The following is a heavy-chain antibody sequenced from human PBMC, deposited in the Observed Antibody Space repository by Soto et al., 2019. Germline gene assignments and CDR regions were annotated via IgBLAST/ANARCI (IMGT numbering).Heavy chain of an antibody. V-gene: IGHV3-7*03. D-gene: IGHD6-13*01. CDR3: ARVADLPPDQQLNDY. Sequence: EVQLVESGGGLVQPGGALRLSCAASGFTFSSYWRSWVRQAPGKGLEWVANIKQDGSEKYYVDSVKGRFTISRDNAKKKLNLQMNSLRAEDTAVYYCARVADLPPDQQLNDYWGQGTLVTVSS. CDR2: IKQDGSEK. J-gene: IGHJ4*02. CDR1: GFTFSSYW.